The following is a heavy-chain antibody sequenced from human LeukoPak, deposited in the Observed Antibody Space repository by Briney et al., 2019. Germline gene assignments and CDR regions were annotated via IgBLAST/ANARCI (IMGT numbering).Heavy chain of an antibody. J-gene: IGHJ3*02. CDR2: IYHSGST. CDR3: ARDPRRIVGAFDI. V-gene: IGHV4-38-2*02. Sequence: AETLCLTCTVSGYSISSGYYWGWIRQPPGKGLEWIGSIYHSGSTYYNASLKSRVTISVDTSKNQFSLKLSSVTAADTAVYYCARDPRRIVGAFDIWGQGTMVTVSS. CDR1: GYSISSGYY. D-gene: IGHD3-22*01.